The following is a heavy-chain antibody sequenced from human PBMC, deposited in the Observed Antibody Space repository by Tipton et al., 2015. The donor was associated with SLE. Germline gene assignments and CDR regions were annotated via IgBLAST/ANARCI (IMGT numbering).Heavy chain of an antibody. CDR1: GGSISSSNW. D-gene: IGHD1-1*01. V-gene: IGHV4-4*02. CDR3: ARFLEGPYGMDV. CDR2: IYHSGRS. J-gene: IGHJ6*02. Sequence: SLRLSCAVSGGSISSSNWWSWVRQPPGKGLEWIGEIYHSGRSNYNPSLKSRVTISVDKSKNQFSLRLSSVTAADTAVYYCARFLEGPYGMDVWGQGTTVTVSS.